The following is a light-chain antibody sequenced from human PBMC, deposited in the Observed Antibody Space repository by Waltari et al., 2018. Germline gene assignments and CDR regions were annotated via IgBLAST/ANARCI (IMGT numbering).Light chain of an antibody. Sequence: QLVLTQSPSASSSLGASVKLTCPPSSGHSSSAIPWHQQQPEKGPRYLMKLNSDGSHSKGDGIPDRFSGSSSGAERYLTISSLQSEDEADYYCQTGGTGIQVFGGGTKLTVL. J-gene: IGLJ3*02. CDR3: QTGGTGIQV. CDR1: SGHSSSA. CDR2: LNSDGSH. V-gene: IGLV4-69*01.